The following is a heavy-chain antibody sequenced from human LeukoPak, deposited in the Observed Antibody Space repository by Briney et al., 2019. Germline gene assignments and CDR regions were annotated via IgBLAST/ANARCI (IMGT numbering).Heavy chain of an antibody. CDR2: INHSGST. V-gene: IGHV4-34*01. CDR1: GESFSGYY. Sequence: PSETLSLTCAVYGESFSGYYWSWLRQPPGKGLEWIGEINHSGSTNYNPSLKSRVTISVDTSKNQFSLRLSSVTAADTAVYCCARGLIVGATPFDYWGQGTLVTVSS. D-gene: IGHD1-26*01. CDR3: ARGLIVGATPFDY. J-gene: IGHJ4*02.